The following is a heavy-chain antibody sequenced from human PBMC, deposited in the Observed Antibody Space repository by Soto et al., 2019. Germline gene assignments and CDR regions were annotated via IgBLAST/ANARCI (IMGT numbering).Heavy chain of an antibody. CDR1: GDSISNSRFS. CDR2: IYHTGST. J-gene: IGHJ5*02. V-gene: IGHV4-39*01. Sequence: SETLSLTCTVSGDSISNSRFSWGWIRQPPGKGLEWIGSIYHTGSTYYNPSLKSRVTISVDKSKNQFSLKLTSVTAADTALYYCARDDFDSCDYISNWFDPWGQGGLVTVS. CDR3: ARDDFDSCDYISNWFDP. D-gene: IGHD3-22*01.